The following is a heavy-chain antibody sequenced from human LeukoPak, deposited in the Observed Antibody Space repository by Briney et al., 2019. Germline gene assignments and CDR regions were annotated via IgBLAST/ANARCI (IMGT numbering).Heavy chain of an antibody. CDR2: ISWNSGSI. Sequence: GGSLRLSCAASGFTFDDYAMHWVRQTPGKGLEWVSGISWNSGSIGYADSVKGRFTISRDNAKNSLYLQMNSLRAEDTAVYYCAKEGRYCSSTSCPRLIDYWGQGTLVTVSS. D-gene: IGHD2-2*01. V-gene: IGHV3-9*01. CDR3: AKEGRYCSSTSCPRLIDY. CDR1: GFTFDDYA. J-gene: IGHJ4*02.